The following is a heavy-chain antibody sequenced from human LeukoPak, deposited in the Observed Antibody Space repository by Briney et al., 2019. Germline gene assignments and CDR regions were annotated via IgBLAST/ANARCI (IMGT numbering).Heavy chain of an antibody. Sequence: SETLSLTCTVSGGSISSSSYYWGWIRQPPGKGLEWIGSIYYSGSTYYNPSLKSRVTISVDTSKNQFSLKLSSVTAADTAVYYCARDVTGLYYYYMDVWGKGTTVTVSS. CDR3: ARDVTGLYYYYMDV. V-gene: IGHV4-39*07. CDR2: IYYSGST. J-gene: IGHJ6*03. CDR1: GGSISSSSYY. D-gene: IGHD1-14*01.